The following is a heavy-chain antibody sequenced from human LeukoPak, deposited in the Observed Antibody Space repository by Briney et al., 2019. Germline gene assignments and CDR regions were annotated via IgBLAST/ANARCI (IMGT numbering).Heavy chain of an antibody. V-gene: IGHV4-59*01. J-gene: IGHJ4*02. CDR1: GGSISSYY. D-gene: IGHD5-24*01. Sequence: PSETLSLTCTVSGGSISSYYWSWVRQPPGKGLEWIGYIYYSGSTNYNPSLKSRFTISVDTSKNQFSLKLSSVTAADTAVYYCARDLGYNYDYWGQGTLVTVSS. CDR3: ARDLGYNYDY. CDR2: IYYSGST.